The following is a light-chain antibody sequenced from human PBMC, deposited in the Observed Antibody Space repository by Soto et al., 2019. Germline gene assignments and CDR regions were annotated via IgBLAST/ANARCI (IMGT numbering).Light chain of an antibody. CDR1: QSITTF. J-gene: IGKJ4*01. V-gene: IGKV1-39*01. CDR2: AAS. Sequence: DIQMTQSPSSLSASVGDRVTITCRTSQSITTFLNWYQQKPGKAPNLLIYAASSLQSGVPSRFSGSGSGTEFTLTISSLQPEDFATYYCQQGYTTPLTFGGGTKV. CDR3: QQGYTTPLT.